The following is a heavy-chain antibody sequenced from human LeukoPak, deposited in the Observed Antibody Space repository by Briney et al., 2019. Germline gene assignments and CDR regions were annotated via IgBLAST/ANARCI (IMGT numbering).Heavy chain of an antibody. D-gene: IGHD3-10*01. CDR3: AAVRTVRGVMEDNDY. Sequence: GASVKVSCKASGFTFTSSAMQWVRQARGQRLEWIGWIVVGSGNTNYAQKFQERVTITRDMSTSTAYMELSSLRSEDTAVYYCAAVRTVRGVMEDNDYWGQGTLVTVSS. V-gene: IGHV1-58*02. CDR1: GFTFTSSA. CDR2: IVVGSGNT. J-gene: IGHJ4*02.